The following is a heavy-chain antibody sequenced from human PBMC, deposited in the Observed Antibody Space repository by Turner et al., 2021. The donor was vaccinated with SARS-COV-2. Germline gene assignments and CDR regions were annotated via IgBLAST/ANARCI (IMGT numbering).Heavy chain of an antibody. CDR2: IKQGGSEK. D-gene: IGHD6-13*01. J-gene: IGHJ6*02. CDR3: ARDLMFTAAAPYGMDV. V-gene: IGHV3-7*01. Sequence: GLEWVANIKQGGSEKYYVDSVNGRFTIPKYNAKNSLYLQMNSLRAEDTAVYYCARDLMFTAAAPYGMDVWGQGTTVTVSS.